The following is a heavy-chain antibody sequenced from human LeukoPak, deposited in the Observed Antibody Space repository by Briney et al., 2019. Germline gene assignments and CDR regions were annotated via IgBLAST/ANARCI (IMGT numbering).Heavy chain of an antibody. CDR2: ISGSGFGT. Sequence: PGRSLRLSCAASGFTFSSYAMSWVRQAPGKGLEWVSAISGSGFGTYSADSVRGRFTISRDNSKNTLYLQMNSLRAEDTAVYYCAKALIASTSLNYHYGMDVWGQGTTVTVSS. D-gene: IGHD3-22*01. CDR1: GFTFSSYA. J-gene: IGHJ6*02. V-gene: IGHV3-23*01. CDR3: AKALIASTSLNYHYGMDV.